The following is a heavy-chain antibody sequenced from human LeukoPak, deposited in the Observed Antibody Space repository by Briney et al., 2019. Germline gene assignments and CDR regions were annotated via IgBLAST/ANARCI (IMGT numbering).Heavy chain of an antibody. CDR3: ARGPRITLIRGGQWYYYMDV. V-gene: IGHV1-46*01. Sequence: ASVKVSCKASGYTFTRYYIHWVRQAGGQGLDWMGVINPSGGSTNYAQKFQGRVTMTRDTSTSTVYMELSSLRSEDTAVYYCARGPRITLIRGGQWYYYMDVWGKGTTVTISS. CDR2: INPSGGST. CDR1: GYTFTRYY. D-gene: IGHD3-10*01. J-gene: IGHJ6*03.